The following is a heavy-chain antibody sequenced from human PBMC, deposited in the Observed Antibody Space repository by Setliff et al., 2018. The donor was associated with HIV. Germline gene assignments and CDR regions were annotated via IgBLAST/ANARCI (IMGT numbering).Heavy chain of an antibody. Sequence: ASVKVSCKASGYIFTTYALNWVRQAPGQGLEWMGWMNTDTGHPTYAQAFRGRFALSLDTSVNTAYLQISYLKAEEDTAVYYCARGGYDWNGIDHWGPGALGTVSS. CDR2: MNTDTGHP. J-gene: IGHJ4*02. CDR1: GYIFTTYA. V-gene: IGHV7-4-1*02. D-gene: IGHD1-20*01. CDR3: ARGGYDWNGIDH.